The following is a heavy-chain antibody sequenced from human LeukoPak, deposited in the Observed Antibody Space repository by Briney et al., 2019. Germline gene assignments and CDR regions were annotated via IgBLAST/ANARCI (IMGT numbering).Heavy chain of an antibody. J-gene: IGHJ6*02. CDR3: ARGLYAMDV. Sequence: GGSLRLSCAASGFTFRNYWMSWVRQAPGKGLEWVANINQDGSEKYHVDSVKGRFTIPRDNAKNSLYLQMNSLRAEDTAVYYCARGLYAMDVWGQGTTVTVSS. V-gene: IGHV3-7*04. CDR1: GFTFRNYW. CDR2: INQDGSEK.